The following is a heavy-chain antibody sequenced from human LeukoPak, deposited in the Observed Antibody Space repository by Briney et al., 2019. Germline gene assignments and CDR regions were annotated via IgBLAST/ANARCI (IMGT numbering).Heavy chain of an antibody. CDR2: INPSGGST. D-gene: IGHD3-3*01. Sequence: ASVNVSCTASGYTFTIYYMHWVRQAPGQGLEWMGIINPSGGSTSYAQKFQGRVTMTRDTSTSTVYMELSSLRSEDTAVYYCARSFLEWLLYVDYWGQGTLVTVSS. J-gene: IGHJ4*02. CDR3: ARSFLEWLLYVDY. V-gene: IGHV1-46*01. CDR1: GYTFTIYY.